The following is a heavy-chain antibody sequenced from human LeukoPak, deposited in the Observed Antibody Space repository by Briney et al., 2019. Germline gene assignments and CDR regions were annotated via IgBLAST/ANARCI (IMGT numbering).Heavy chain of an antibody. CDR1: GFNFTTYD. Sequence: GGSLRLSCAASGFNFTTYDMSWVRQAPGKGLEWVSTISRNNYYIFYADSLKGRFTISRDNDKNSLYLQMNSLRAEDTAVYYCARGHTYYYYYMDVWGKGTTVTISS. J-gene: IGHJ6*03. CDR3: ARGHTYYYYYMDV. CDR2: ISRNNYYI. V-gene: IGHV3-21*01.